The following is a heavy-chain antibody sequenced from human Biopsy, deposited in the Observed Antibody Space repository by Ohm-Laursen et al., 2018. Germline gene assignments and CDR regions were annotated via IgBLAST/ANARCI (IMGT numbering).Heavy chain of an antibody. CDR2: THDTGTT. D-gene: IGHD6-19*01. Sequence: GTLSLTCAASGDSISFPYWGWFRQPPGKGLEYIGSTHDTGTTDYSPSLKTRVSLSVDTSTKVFSLILSSVTAADTAVYYCAAGATWLVHYWGQGTLVTVSS. CDR3: AAGATWLVHY. J-gene: IGHJ4*02. V-gene: IGHV4-59*11. CDR1: GDSISFPY.